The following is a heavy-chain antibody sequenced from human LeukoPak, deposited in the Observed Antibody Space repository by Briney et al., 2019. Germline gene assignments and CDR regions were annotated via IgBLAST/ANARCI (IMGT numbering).Heavy chain of an antibody. Sequence: GRSLGLSCTASGFTFDDYAMSWVRQAPGKGLEWVSAISGSGGSTYYADSVKGRFTISRDNSKNTLYLQMNSLRAEDTAVYYCAKLVPTYYYDSSGYQDYWGQGTLVTVSS. J-gene: IGHJ4*02. V-gene: IGHV3-23*01. CDR2: ISGSGGST. CDR1: GFTFDDYA. D-gene: IGHD3-22*01. CDR3: AKLVPTYYYDSSGYQDY.